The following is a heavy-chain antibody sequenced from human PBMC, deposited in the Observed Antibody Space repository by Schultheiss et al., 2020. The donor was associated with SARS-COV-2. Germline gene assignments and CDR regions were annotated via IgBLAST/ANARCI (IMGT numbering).Heavy chain of an antibody. CDR2: IWYAGCNK. Sequence: GGSLRLSCAASGFTFISYAMHWVRQAPGKGLEWVAVIWYAGCNKYYADSVMGRFTISSDNSKNQVYLQMNRLRAEDTAVYYCARDPVWGADDWGQGTLVTVSS. V-gene: IGHV3-33*08. CDR3: ARDPVWGADD. CDR1: GFTFISYA. J-gene: IGHJ4*02. D-gene: IGHD1-26*01.